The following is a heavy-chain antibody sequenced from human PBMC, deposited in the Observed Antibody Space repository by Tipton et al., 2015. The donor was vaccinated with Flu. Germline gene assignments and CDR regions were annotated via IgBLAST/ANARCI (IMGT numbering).Heavy chain of an antibody. CDR2: IYHSGST. CDR3: ARLLREYGLRRGFFDY. V-gene: IGHV4-38-2*02. CDR1: AYSISSGYY. J-gene: IGHJ4*02. D-gene: IGHD3-10*01. Sequence: TLSLTCTVSAYSISSGYYWGWIRQPPGKGLEWIGSIYHSGSTYYNPSLKSRVTMSIDTSKNQFSLKLSSVTAADTAVYYCARLLREYGLRRGFFDYWGQGTLVTVSS.